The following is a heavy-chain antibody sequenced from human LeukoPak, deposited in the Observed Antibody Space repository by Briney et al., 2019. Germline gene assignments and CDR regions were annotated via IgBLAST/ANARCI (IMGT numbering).Heavy chain of an antibody. CDR1: GFTYHHYG. V-gene: IGHV3-33*03. CDR3: AKDAQRGFDYSNSLEY. CDR2: IWSDGTEK. D-gene: IGHD4-11*01. Sequence: PARSLRISCAASGFTYHHYGMHWMCQGPCIGPPWVAVIWSDGTEKYYADAVKGRFTVSRDDSRNTLYLQMNSLRGVDTAVYYCAKDAQRGFDYSNSLEYWGQGTLVTVSS. J-gene: IGHJ4*02.